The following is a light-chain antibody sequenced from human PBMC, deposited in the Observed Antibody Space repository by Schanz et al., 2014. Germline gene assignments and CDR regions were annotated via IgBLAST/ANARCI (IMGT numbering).Light chain of an antibody. CDR3: VLYMGSGMVV. CDR1: SGSVSTSYY. Sequence: QTVVTQEPSFSVSPGGTVTLTCGLSSGSVSTSYYPSWYQQTPGQAPRTLIYSTNTRSSGVPDRFSGSILGNNAALTITGAQADDESDYHCVLYMGSGMVVFGGGTKLTVL. J-gene: IGLJ2*01. CDR2: STN. V-gene: IGLV8-61*01.